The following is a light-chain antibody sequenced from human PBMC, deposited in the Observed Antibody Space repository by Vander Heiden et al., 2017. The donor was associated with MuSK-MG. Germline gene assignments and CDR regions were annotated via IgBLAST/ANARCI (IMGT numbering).Light chain of an antibody. CDR3: QQRDSTPIT. V-gene: IGKV1-39*01. Sequence: DIQMTQSPSSLSASVGDRVTITCRASQSISSYLNWYQQKPGKAPRFSGSGSGTDFTLTISRLQPEDFATYYCQQRDSTPITFGGGTKVEIK. CDR1: QSISSY. J-gene: IGKJ4*01.